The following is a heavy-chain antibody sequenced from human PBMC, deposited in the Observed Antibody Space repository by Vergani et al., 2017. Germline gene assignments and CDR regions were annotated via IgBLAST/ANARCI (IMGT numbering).Heavy chain of an antibody. CDR1: GFTFSSYA. D-gene: IGHD1-26*01. CDR3: ARDGYSGSYYEFVGYYYGMDV. J-gene: IGHJ6*02. V-gene: IGHV3-23*01. CDR2: INSDGSST. Sequence: EVQLLESGGGLVQPGGSLRLSCAASGFTFSSYAMSWVRQAPGKGLAWVSRINSDGSSTSYADSVKGRFTISRDNAKNTLYLQMSSLRSEDTAVYYCARDGYSGSYYEFVGYYYGMDVWGQGTTVTVSS.